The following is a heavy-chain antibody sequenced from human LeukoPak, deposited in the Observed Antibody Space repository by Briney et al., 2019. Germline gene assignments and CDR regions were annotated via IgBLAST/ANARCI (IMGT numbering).Heavy chain of an antibody. CDR2: IYYYGST. CDR1: GGSMTNYY. Sequence: KPSETLSLTCTVSGGSMTNYYWTWIRQPPGEGLECLAYIYYYGSTNYNPSLESRLTLTVDTSKNQFSLKLSSVTAADTAVYYCAREGAGSYGFRYIDVWGKGTTVTVS. V-gene: IGHV4-59*01. J-gene: IGHJ6*03. CDR3: AREGAGSYGFRYIDV. D-gene: IGHD5-18*01.